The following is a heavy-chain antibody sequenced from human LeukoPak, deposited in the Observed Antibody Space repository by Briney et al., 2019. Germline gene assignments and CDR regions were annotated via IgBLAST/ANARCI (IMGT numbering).Heavy chain of an antibody. CDR3: ARVRAYRAHEKKNYYYYYMDV. D-gene: IGHD2-21*01. CDR1: GYTFTGYY. Sequence: ASVKVSCKASGYTFTGYYMHWVRQAPGQGLEWMGWINPNSGGTNYAQKFQGRVTMTRDTSISTAYMELSRLRSDDTAVYYCARVRAYRAHEKKNYYYYYMDVWGKGTTVTISS. CDR2: INPNSGGT. J-gene: IGHJ6*03. V-gene: IGHV1-2*02.